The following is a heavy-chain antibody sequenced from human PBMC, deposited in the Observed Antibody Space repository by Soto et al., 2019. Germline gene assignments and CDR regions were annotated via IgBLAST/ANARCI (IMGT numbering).Heavy chain of an antibody. CDR3: ASSGWFDP. Sequence: AETLSLTCTVSGGSISSSSYYWGWIRQPPGKGLEWIGTIYYSGSTYYNPSLKSRVTISVDTSKNQFSLKLSSVTAADTAVYYCASSGWFDPWGQGTLVTVSS. CDR2: IYYSGST. CDR1: GGSISSSSYY. J-gene: IGHJ5*02. V-gene: IGHV4-39*01.